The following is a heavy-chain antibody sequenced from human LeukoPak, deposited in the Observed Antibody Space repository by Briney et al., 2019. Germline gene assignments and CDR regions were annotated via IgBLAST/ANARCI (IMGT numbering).Heavy chain of an antibody. J-gene: IGHJ4*02. CDR2: ISYDGSNK. CDR3: ARDQALYYFDY. Sequence: TGGSLRLSCAASGFTFSSYAMHWVRQAPGKGLEWVAVISYDGSNKYYADSVKGRFTISRDNSKNTLYLQMNSLRAEDTAVYYCARDQALYYFDYWGQGTLVTVSS. CDR1: GFTFSSYA. V-gene: IGHV3-30-3*01.